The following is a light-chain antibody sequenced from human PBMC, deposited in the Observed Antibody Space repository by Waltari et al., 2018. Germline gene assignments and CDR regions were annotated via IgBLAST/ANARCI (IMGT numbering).Light chain of an antibody. Sequence: QSVLTQPPSVSGTPGQRVTISCSGTTSNIGSNSVYWYQQLPGTAPKLLIYRNYQRPSGVPTRCSGARSGTSASLAISGLQSEDEADYYCATWDDTLSGPRVFGGGTRLTVL. J-gene: IGLJ3*02. CDR3: ATWDDTLSGPRV. CDR2: RNY. CDR1: TSNIGSNS. V-gene: IGLV1-47*01.